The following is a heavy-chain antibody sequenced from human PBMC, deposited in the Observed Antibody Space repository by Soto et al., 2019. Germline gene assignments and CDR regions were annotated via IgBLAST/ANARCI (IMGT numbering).Heavy chain of an antibody. CDR3: ARDPRGVATTFYYGMDV. CDR1: GGSISSGDYY. J-gene: IGHJ6*02. V-gene: IGHV4-31*03. D-gene: IGHD3-3*01. CDR2: IYYNGIT. Sequence: QVQLQESGPGLVKPSQTLSLTCTLSGGSISSGDYYCSWIRQYPGKGLEWVGYIYYNGITYYEPSLYSRVTISLDASKNQFSLKLTSVTAADTSVYYCARDPRGVATTFYYGMDVWGQGPTVTVSS.